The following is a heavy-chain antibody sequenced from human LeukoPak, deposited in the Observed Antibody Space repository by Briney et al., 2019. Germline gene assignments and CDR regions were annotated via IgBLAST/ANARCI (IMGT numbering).Heavy chain of an antibody. CDR2: LNSGGTA. D-gene: IGHD2-15*01. V-gene: IGHV3-53*01. J-gene: IGHJ4*02. CDR3: ARDHVVASGAVAY. CDR1: GFTVSDNY. Sequence: GGSLRLSCAASGFTVSDNYMSWFRQAPGEGLEWLSVLNSGGTAIYADPVRGRFTISRDNSKNTLHLQMDSLTIEDSALYYCARDHVVASGAVAYWGQGTLVTVSS.